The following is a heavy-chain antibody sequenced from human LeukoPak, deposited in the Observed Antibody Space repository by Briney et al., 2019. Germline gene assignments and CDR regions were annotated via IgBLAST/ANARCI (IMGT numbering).Heavy chain of an antibody. D-gene: IGHD4-11*01. V-gene: IGHV3-21*01. CDR3: ARDYSNYDLYYFDY. CDR2: ISSSSYI. J-gene: IGHJ4*02. Sequence: PGGSLRLSCAASGFTFSSYSLNWVRQAPGKGLEWVSSISSSSYIYYADSVKGRFTISRDNAKNSLYLQMNSLRAEDTAVYYCARDYSNYDLYYFDYWGQGTLVTVSS. CDR1: GFTFSSYS.